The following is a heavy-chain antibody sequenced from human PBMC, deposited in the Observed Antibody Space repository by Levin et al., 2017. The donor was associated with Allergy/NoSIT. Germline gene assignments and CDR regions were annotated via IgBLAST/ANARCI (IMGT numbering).Heavy chain of an antibody. CDR2: IGSSSGTI. D-gene: IGHD2/OR15-2a*01. Sequence: GGSLRLSCAASGFTFSRSMMNWVRQAPGKGLEWVSYIGSSSGTIYYADSVKGRFTISRDNAKNSLYLQMNSLRAEDTAVYYCARDGLSAPYYGMDVWGQGTTVTVSS. CDR3: ARDGLSAPYYGMDV. CDR1: GFTFSRSM. V-gene: IGHV3-48*01. J-gene: IGHJ6*02.